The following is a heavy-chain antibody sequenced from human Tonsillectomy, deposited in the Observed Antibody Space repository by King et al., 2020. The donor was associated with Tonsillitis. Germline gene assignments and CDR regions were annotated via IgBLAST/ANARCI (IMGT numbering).Heavy chain of an antibody. CDR1: GFTFSSYG. CDR2: ISYVGSNK. CDR3: AKGGYCSGGSCRATNWFDP. Sequence: VQLVESGGGVFQPGRSLRLSCAASGFTFSSYGMHWVRQAPGKGLEWVAVISYVGSNKYYADSVKGRFTISRDNSKNTRYLQMNSLRAEETAVYYCAKGGYCSGGSCRATNWFDPWGQGTLVTVSS. D-gene: IGHD2-15*01. J-gene: IGHJ5*02. V-gene: IGHV3-30*18.